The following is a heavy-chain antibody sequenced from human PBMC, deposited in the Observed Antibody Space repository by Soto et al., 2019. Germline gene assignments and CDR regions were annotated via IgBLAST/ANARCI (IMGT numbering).Heavy chain of an antibody. V-gene: IGHV1-2*04. D-gene: IGHD2-15*01. J-gene: IGHJ6*02. CDR3: ARGTGLVVVAATGYYGMDV. CDR2: INPNSGGT. CDR1: GYTFTGYY. Sequence: GASVKVSCKASGYTFTGYYMHWVRQAPGQGLEWMGWINPNSGGTNYAQKFQGWVTMTRDTSISTAYMELSRLRSDDTAVYYCARGTGLVVVAATGYYGMDVWGQGTTVTVSS.